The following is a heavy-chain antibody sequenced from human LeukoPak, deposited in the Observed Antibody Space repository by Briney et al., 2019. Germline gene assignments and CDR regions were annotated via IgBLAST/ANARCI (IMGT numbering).Heavy chain of an antibody. CDR3: ARENYYYYYMDV. Sequence: GSLRVSCSGLWNPFSYHNMDRLPQAPGEGPEWVSSITSTSNYIYYADSVKGRFTIPRDNAKNSLYLQMNSLRAEDTAVYYCARENYYYYYMDVWGKGTTVTVSS. CDR2: ITSTSNYI. V-gene: IGHV3-21*01. CDR1: NPFSYHN. J-gene: IGHJ6*03.